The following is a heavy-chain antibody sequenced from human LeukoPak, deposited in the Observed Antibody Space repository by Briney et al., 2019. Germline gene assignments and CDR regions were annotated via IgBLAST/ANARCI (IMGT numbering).Heavy chain of an antibody. D-gene: IGHD3-10*01. V-gene: IGHV3-23*01. CDR3: AKALGPRGAFDI. J-gene: IGHJ3*02. Sequence: GWSLRLSCAASGFTFSSYSMSWVRQAPGKVLALVSAISGSGGSTYYADSVKGRFTISRDNSKNTLYLQMNSLRAEDTAVYYCAKALGPRGAFDIWGQGTMVTVSS. CDR2: ISGSGGST. CDR1: GFTFSSYS.